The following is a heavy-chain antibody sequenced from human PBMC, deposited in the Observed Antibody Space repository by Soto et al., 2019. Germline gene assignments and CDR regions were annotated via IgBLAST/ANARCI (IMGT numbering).Heavy chain of an antibody. J-gene: IGHJ6*02. Sequence: SVKVSCKASGGTFSSYAISWVRQAPGQGLEWMGGIIPIFGTANYAQKFQGRVTITADESTSTAYMELSSLRSEDTAVFYCARTEIAAAGPTKYYYYGMDVWGQ. CDR3: ARTEIAAAGPTKYYYYGMDV. CDR2: IIPIFGTA. V-gene: IGHV1-69*13. D-gene: IGHD6-13*01. CDR1: GGTFSSYA.